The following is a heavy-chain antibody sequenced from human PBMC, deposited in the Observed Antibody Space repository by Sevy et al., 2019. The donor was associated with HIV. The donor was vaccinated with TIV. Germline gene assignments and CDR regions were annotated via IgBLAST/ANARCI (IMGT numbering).Heavy chain of an antibody. D-gene: IGHD2-21*01. CDR1: GFSYSSYG. Sequence: GGSLRLSCAASGFSYSSYGMHWVRQAPGKGLERVAYIQYDGSNKDYADSVKGRFTISRDNSQNTLDLQMNSLRVEDTAVYYCVKEGGGEGGDHWGQGTLVTVSS. CDR3: VKEGGGEGGDH. V-gene: IGHV3-30*02. J-gene: IGHJ4*02. CDR2: IQYDGSNK.